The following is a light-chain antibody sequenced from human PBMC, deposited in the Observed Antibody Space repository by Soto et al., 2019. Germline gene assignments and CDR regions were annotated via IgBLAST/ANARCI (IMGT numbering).Light chain of an antibody. V-gene: IGLV1-47*01. Sequence: QSVLRQPPSASGTPGQSVTISCSGSTSNIGSSSVYWYQQLPGTAPKVFIYENNRRPSGVPDRFSGSKSGTSASLAISGLRSEDEADYYCATWDDSLSGPVFGGGTKVTDL. CDR3: ATWDDSLSGPV. J-gene: IGLJ2*01. CDR2: ENN. CDR1: TSNIGSSS.